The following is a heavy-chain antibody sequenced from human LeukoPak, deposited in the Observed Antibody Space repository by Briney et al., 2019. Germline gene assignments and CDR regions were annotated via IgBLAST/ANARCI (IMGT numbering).Heavy chain of an antibody. CDR2: IKQDGSEK. Sequence: GGSLRLSCAASGFTFSSYAMSWVRQAPGKGLEWVANIKQDGSEKNYVDSVKGRFTISRDNAENSLFLQMDSLRVEDTAVYYCAREWQGGIAAAGTRIEGDYWGQGTLVAVSS. D-gene: IGHD6-13*01. V-gene: IGHV3-7*01. CDR1: GFTFSSYA. CDR3: AREWQGGIAAAGTRIEGDY. J-gene: IGHJ4*02.